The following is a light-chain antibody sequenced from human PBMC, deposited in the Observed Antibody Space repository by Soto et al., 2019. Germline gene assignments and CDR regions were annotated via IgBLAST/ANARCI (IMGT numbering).Light chain of an antibody. CDR1: QGISSS. CDR3: QHAKSFPPT. Sequence: DIQMTQSPSSVSASVGDRVTITCRARQGISSSLAWYQQKPRKAPKLLIYAASTLQSGVSSRFSGSGSGTDFTLTISSLQPEDFATYYCQHAKSFPPTFGPG. V-gene: IGKV1-12*01. J-gene: IGKJ3*01. CDR2: AAS.